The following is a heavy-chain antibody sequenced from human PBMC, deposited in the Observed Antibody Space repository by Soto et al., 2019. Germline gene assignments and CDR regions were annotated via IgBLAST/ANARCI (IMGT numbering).Heavy chain of an antibody. Sequence: EVQLVESGGGLVQPGGSLRLSCAASGFTFSSYWMSWVRQAPGKGLEWVANIKQDGSEKYYVDSVKGRFTISRDNAKNSLYLQVNSLRPEDTAVHYCARGLAGLVAYWGQGTLVTVSS. CDR1: GFTFSSYW. CDR2: IKQDGSEK. D-gene: IGHD6-6*01. V-gene: IGHV3-7*01. J-gene: IGHJ4*02. CDR3: ARGLAGLVAY.